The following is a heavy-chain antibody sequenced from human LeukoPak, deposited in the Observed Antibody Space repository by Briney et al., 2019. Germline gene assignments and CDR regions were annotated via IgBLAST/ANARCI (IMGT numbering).Heavy chain of an antibody. CDR1: GYTFTDYY. Sequence: ASVKVSCKVSGYTFTDYYMHWVQQAPGKGLEWMGLVDPEDGETIYAEKFQGRVTISADTSTDTAYMELSSLRSEDTAVYYCATGGIAVAQWDAFDIWGQGTMVTVSS. D-gene: IGHD6-19*01. CDR2: VDPEDGET. V-gene: IGHV1-69-2*01. CDR3: ATGGIAVAQWDAFDI. J-gene: IGHJ3*02.